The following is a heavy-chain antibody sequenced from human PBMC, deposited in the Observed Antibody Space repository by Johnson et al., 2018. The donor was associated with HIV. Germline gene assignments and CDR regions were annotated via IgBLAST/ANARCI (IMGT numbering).Heavy chain of an antibody. Sequence: QVQLVESGGGVVQPGRSLRLSCAASGFTFSSYAVHWVRQAPGKGLEWVAVISYDGSNKYYADSVKGRFTISRDNSKNTLFLQMSSLRAEDTAVYYCAKGRGYDYDALDFWGQGTMVTVSS. J-gene: IGHJ3*01. CDR1: GFTFSSYA. CDR3: AKGRGYDYDALDF. V-gene: IGHV3-30-3*01. D-gene: IGHD5-12*01. CDR2: ISYDGSNK.